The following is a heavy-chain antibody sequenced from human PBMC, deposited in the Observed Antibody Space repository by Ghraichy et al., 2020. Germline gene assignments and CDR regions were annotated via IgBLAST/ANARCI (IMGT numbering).Heavy chain of an antibody. Sequence: GGSLRLSCAASGVTFSSYALSWVRQAPGKGLEWVSVISDSGGNTHYADSVKGRFTISRDNSKNTLYLQMNSLRAEDTAIYYCAKEHSSGWYFDYWGQGTLVTVSS. J-gene: IGHJ4*02. V-gene: IGHV3-23*01. CDR2: ISDSGGNT. CDR3: AKEHSSGWYFDY. D-gene: IGHD6-19*01. CDR1: GVTFSSYA.